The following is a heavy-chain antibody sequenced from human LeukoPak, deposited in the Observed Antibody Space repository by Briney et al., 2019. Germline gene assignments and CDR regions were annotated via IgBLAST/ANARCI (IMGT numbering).Heavy chain of an antibody. D-gene: IGHD6-6*01. Sequence: PSETLSLTCTVSGGSISSYYWSWIRQPPGKGLEWLGYIYYSGSTNYNPSLKSRVTISVDTSKNQFSLKLSSVTAADTAVYYCARSPTRAIAARVYWYFDLWGRGTLVTVSS. V-gene: IGHV4-59*12. CDR3: ARSPTRAIAARVYWYFDL. CDR2: IYYSGST. CDR1: GGSISSYY. J-gene: IGHJ2*01.